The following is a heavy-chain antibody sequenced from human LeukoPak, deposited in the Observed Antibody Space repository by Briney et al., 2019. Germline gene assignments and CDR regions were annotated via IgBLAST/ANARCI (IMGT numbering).Heavy chain of an antibody. CDR3: ARGVTRGYIYRD. Sequence: SETLSLTCAVSGASISSSGYSWWWVRQPPGKGLEWIGYVYCSGTTYYNPSLNSRLTISADTSKNQFFLKLSSVTAADTAVYYCARGVTRGYIYRDWGQGTLVTVSS. J-gene: IGHJ4*02. CDR2: VYCSGTT. CDR1: GASISSSGYS. V-gene: IGHV4-30-4*07. D-gene: IGHD5-18*01.